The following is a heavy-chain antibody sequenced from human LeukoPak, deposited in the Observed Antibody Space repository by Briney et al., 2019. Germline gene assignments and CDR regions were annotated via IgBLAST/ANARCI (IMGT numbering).Heavy chain of an antibody. CDR2: IYYSGST. CDR1: GGSFSTYY. CDR3: ARHGRYCSSGSCYLDI. Sequence: PSETLSLTCAVYGGSFSTYYWGRIRQPPGKGLEWIGSIYYSGSTYYNPSLKSRVTISVDTSKNQFSLELSSVTAADTAVYYCARHGRYCSSGSCYLDIWGQGTMVTVSS. V-gene: IGHV4-39*01. D-gene: IGHD2-15*01. J-gene: IGHJ3*02.